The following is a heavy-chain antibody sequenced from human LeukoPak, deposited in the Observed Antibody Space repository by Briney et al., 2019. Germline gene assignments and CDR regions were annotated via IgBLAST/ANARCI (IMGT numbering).Heavy chain of an antibody. CDR3: AKLVSGPSEGVDYYGMDV. CDR2: ISYDGSNK. CDR1: GFTFSSYG. J-gene: IGHJ6*02. V-gene: IGHV3-30*18. Sequence: PGGSLRLSCAASGFTFSSYGMHWVRQAPGKGLEWVAVISYDGSNKYYADSVKGRFTISRDNSKNTLYLQMNSLRAEDTAVYYCAKLVSGPSEGVDYYGMDVWGQGTTVTVSS. D-gene: IGHD2-15*01.